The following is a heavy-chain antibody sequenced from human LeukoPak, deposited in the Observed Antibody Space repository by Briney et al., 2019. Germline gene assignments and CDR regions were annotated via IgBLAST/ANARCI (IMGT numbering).Heavy chain of an antibody. V-gene: IGHV3-23*01. D-gene: IGHD2-8*01. CDR1: AFTLSTYA. Sequence: GGSLRLSCVPSAFTLSTYAMTWVRQAPGRGLEWVSSITVSSGTTNYADSVKGRFTISRDNSKNTLYLQMNSLRADDTAMYYCAKDPNGDYIGAFDSWGQGTLVTVSS. J-gene: IGHJ3*02. CDR2: ITVSSGTT. CDR3: AKDPNGDYIGAFDS.